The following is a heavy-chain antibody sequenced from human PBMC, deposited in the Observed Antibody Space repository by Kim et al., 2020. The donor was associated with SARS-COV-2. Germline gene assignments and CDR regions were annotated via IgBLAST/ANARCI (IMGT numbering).Heavy chain of an antibody. D-gene: IGHD6-13*01. CDR3: AKGNWGIAVVGFDY. Sequence: ADSVKGRFTISRDNSKNTLYLQMNSLRAEDTAVYYCAKGNWGIAVVGFDYWGQGTLVTVSS. J-gene: IGHJ4*02. V-gene: IGHV3-23*01.